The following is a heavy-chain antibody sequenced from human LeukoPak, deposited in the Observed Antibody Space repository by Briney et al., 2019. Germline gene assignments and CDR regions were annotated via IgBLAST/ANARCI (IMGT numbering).Heavy chain of an antibody. D-gene: IGHD2-8*01. CDR3: ARDKYGYYYYYYMDV. Sequence: GGSQRLSCAASGFTFSSYWMSWVRQAPGKGLEWVANIKQDGSEKYYVDSVKGRFTISRDNAKNSLYLQMNSLRAEDTAVYYCARDKYGYYYYYYMDVWGKGTTVTVSS. CDR1: GFTFSSYW. J-gene: IGHJ6*03. V-gene: IGHV3-7*01. CDR2: IKQDGSEK.